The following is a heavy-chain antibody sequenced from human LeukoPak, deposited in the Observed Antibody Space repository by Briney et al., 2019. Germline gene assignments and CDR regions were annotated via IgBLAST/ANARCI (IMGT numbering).Heavy chain of an antibody. CDR3: ARVGRSPLLSIYWYFDL. J-gene: IGHJ2*01. D-gene: IGHD5/OR15-5a*01. CDR2: IYLRRST. CDR1: GGSLNSYY. V-gene: IGHV4-4*07. Sequence: SEPLPLTCSVSGGSLNSYYGRWLRQPAGKGVEWIGRIYLRRSTNYHPPLQSRVSMSVDTPKNQLSLKLSSVTAAGTAVYYCARVGRSPLLSIYWYFDLWGRGTLVTASS.